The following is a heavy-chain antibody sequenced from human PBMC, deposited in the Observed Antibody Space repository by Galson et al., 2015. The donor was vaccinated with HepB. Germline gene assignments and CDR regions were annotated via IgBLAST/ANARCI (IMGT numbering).Heavy chain of an antibody. V-gene: IGHV1-69*13. Sequence: SVKVSCKASGGTFSIYAISWVRQAPGQGLEWMGGIIPLFDITNYAQRFEGRVTVTAADSTSTVYMEMSSLRAEDTAVYYCARANIVGTKAIHFYGIDVWGQGATVTFSS. CDR2: IIPLFDIT. D-gene: IGHD5-12*01. CDR3: ARANIVGTKAIHFYGIDV. CDR1: GGTFSIYA. J-gene: IGHJ6*02.